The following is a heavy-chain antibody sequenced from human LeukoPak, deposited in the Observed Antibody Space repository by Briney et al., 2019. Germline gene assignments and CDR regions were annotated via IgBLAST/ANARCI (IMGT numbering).Heavy chain of an antibody. D-gene: IGHD3-22*01. V-gene: IGHV5-51*01. CDR2: IYPGDSET. CDR3: ARRSPYDVGYYRDY. Sequence: GESLKISCQGSGYSFTNYWIGWVRQMPGKGLKGMGSIYPGDSETRYSPSFQGQVTISADKSISTAYLQWRSLKAPDTAMYYCARRSPYDVGYYRDYWGQGTLVTVSS. CDR1: GYSFTNYW. J-gene: IGHJ4*02.